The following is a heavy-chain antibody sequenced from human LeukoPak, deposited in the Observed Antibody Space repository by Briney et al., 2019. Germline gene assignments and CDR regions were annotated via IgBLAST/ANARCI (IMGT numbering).Heavy chain of an antibody. D-gene: IGHD1-26*01. CDR1: GFTFSNYW. CDR3: AREVGATNS. V-gene: IGHV3-7*01. J-gene: IGHJ4*02. Sequence: GGSLRLSCAASGFTFSNYWMSWVRQAPGKGLEWVANIKQDGSEKYYVDSVKGRFTISGDNAKNSLFLQMNSLRAEDTAVYYCAREVGATNSWGQGTLVTVSS. CDR2: IKQDGSEK.